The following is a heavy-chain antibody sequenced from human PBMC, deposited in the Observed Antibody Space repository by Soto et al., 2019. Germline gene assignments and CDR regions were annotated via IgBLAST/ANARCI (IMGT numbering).Heavy chain of an antibody. J-gene: IGHJ6*02. D-gene: IGHD2-15*01. CDR2: IIPIFGTA. CDR3: ARDRSGYYYYYGMDV. V-gene: IGHV1-69*13. Sequence: SVKVSCKASGGTFSSYAISWVRQAPGQGLEWTGGIIPIFGTANYAQKFQGRVTITADESTSTAYMELSSLRSEDTAVYYCARDRSGYYYYYGMDVWGQGTTVTVS. CDR1: GGTFSSYA.